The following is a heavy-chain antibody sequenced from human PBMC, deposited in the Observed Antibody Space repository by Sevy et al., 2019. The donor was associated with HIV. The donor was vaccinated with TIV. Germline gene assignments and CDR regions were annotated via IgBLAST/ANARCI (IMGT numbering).Heavy chain of an antibody. CDR3: VKDPDYNFWRGDYGMDV. CDR1: GFTFRTYA. Sequence: GGSLRLSCAASGFTFRTYAMTWVRQTPGKGLKYVSAISSDGVSTYYTDSVRGRFTISRDNSKNTLYLQMSSLRVEDTAVYYCVKDPDYNFWRGDYGMDVWGQGTTVTVSS. CDR2: ISSDGVST. D-gene: IGHD3-3*01. J-gene: IGHJ6*02. V-gene: IGHV3-64D*06.